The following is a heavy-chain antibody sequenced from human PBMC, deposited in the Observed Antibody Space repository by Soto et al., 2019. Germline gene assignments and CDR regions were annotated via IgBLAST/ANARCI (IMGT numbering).Heavy chain of an antibody. J-gene: IGHJ5*01. CDR2: INHSGRV. Sequence: PSETLSLTCAVYGGSFSGHSWTWIRQSPGKGLGWIGDINHSGRVNYSPSLKSRVTISLDTSKNQFSLTLSAVTAADTAMYYCSTRAYDTNGYYRFDPWGQGTLVTVS. V-gene: IGHV4-34*01. D-gene: IGHD3-22*01. CDR1: GGSFSGHS. CDR3: STRAYDTNGYYRFDP.